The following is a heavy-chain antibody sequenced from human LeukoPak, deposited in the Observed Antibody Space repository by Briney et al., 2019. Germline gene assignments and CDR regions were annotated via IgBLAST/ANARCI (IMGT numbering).Heavy chain of an antibody. Sequence: SETLSLTCTVSGGSISSDDYYWSWIRQPPGKGLEWIGNIYYSGSTYCNPSLKSRVTISVDTSKNQFSLRLSSVTAAHTAVYYCARVDLFSSSWRASNWFDPWGQGTLVIVPS. CDR2: IYYSGST. V-gene: IGHV4-30-4*01. D-gene: IGHD6-13*01. CDR3: ARVDLFSSSWRASNWFDP. CDR1: GGSISSDDYY. J-gene: IGHJ5*02.